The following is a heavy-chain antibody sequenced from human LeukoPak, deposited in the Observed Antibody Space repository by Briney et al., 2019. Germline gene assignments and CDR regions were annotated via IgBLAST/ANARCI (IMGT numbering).Heavy chain of an antibody. V-gene: IGHV4-39*07. J-gene: IGHJ4*02. CDR3: ARDRAAAAGSVDY. Sequence: SETLSLTCSVSGDSISSSSYYWGWIRQPPGKGLEWIGSIYHSGSTYYNPSLKSRVTISVDTSKNQFSLKLSPVTAADTAVYYCARDRAAAAGSVDYWGQGALLTVSS. CDR2: IYHSGST. D-gene: IGHD6-13*01. CDR1: GDSISSSSYY.